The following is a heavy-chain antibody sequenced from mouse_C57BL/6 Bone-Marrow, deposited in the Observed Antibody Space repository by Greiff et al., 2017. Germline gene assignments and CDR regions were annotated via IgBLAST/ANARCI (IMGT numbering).Heavy chain of an antibody. V-gene: IGHV1-4*01. CDR1: GYTFTSYT. CDR2: INPSSGYT. J-gene: IGHJ2*01. Sequence: QVHVKQSGAELARPGASVKMSCKASGYTFTSYTLHWVKQRPGQGPEWIGYINPSSGYTKYNQKFKDKATLTADKSSSTAYMQLSSLTSEDSAVYYCASVALDYWGQGTTLTVSS. D-gene: IGHD1-1*01. CDR3: ASVALDY.